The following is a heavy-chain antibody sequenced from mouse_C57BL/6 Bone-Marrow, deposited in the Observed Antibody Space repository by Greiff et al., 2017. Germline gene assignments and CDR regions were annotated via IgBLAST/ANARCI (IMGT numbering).Heavy chain of an antibody. D-gene: IGHD2-4*01. CDR1: GYTFTSYW. CDR3: ASSYYDYDEYFDV. J-gene: IGHJ1*03. V-gene: IGHV1-69*01. CDR2: IDPSDSYT. Sequence: QVQLKQPGAELVMPGASVKLSCKASGYTFTSYWMHWVKQRPGQGLEWIGEIDPSDSYTNYNQKFKGKSTLTVDKSSRTAYMQLSSLTSEDSAVYYCASSYYDYDEYFDVWGTGTTVTVSS.